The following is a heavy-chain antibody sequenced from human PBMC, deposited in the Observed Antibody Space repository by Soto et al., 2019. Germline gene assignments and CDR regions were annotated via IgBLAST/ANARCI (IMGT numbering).Heavy chain of an antibody. CDR2: ISWNSGSI. D-gene: IGHD2-2*01. CDR1: GFTFDDYA. Sequence: EVQLVESGGGLVQPGRSLRLSCAASGFTFDDYAMRWVRQAPGKGLEWVSGISWNSGSIGYADSVKGRLTISRDNAKNSLYLQMNSLRAEDTALYYCAKDRGRGPAAIFVYWGQGTLVTVSS. J-gene: IGHJ4*02. CDR3: AKDRGRGPAAIFVY. V-gene: IGHV3-9*01.